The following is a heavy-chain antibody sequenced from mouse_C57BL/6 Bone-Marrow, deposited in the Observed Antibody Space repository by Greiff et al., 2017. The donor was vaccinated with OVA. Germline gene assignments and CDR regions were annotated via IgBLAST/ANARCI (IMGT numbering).Heavy chain of an antibody. CDR1: GYTFTSYW. V-gene: IGHV1-50*01. CDR2: IDPSDSYT. CDR3: ASAVFAY. J-gene: IGHJ3*01. Sequence: VQLQQSGAELVKPGASVKLSCKASGYTFTSYWMQWVKQRPGQGLEWIGEIDPSDSYTNYNQKFKGKATLTLDTSSSTAYMQLSSLTSEDSAVYYCASAVFAYWGQGTLVTVSA.